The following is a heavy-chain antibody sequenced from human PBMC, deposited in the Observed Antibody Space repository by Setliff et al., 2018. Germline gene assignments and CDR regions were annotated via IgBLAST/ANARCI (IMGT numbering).Heavy chain of an antibody. D-gene: IGHD1-20*01. CDR2: IGGRGIST. Sequence: GGSLRLSCAASGFTFGDFAMTWFRKAPGKGLELVPGIGGRGISTYYEDSVKGRFIISRDNPENTLYLQMNSLRAEDTAIYYCARDGNNWNDLDYWGHGTLVTVSS. CDR3: ARDGNNWNDLDY. J-gene: IGHJ4*01. V-gene: IGHV3-23*01. CDR1: GFTFGDFA.